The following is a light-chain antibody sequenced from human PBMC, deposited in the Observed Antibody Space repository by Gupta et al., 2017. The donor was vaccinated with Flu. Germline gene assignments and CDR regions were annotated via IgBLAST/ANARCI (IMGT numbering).Light chain of an antibody. Sequence: DRVTITCRASQSIRTWLAWYQQKPGQTPKLLIYQVSNLYSGVQSRFSGGASGADFTLTISNVQPDDSATYYCQQMNSYWYSFGQGTKVEIK. V-gene: IGKV1-5*03. CDR2: QVS. J-gene: IGKJ2*03. CDR1: QSIRTW. CDR3: QQMNSYWYS.